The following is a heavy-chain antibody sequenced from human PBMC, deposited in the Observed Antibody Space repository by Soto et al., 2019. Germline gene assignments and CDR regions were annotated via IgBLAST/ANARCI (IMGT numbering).Heavy chain of an antibody. CDR1: GYTFTSYG. CDR2: ISGYNGDT. J-gene: IGHJ6*02. CDR3: ANEAYIVVVPDEKHYYCYYGMDV. Sequence: QVQLVQSGAEVKKPGASVKVSCEASGYTFTSYGINWVRQAPGQGLEWMGWISGYNGDTNYAQKLQGRVTMTIDTTTSTAYKTLRRLRSDDTAVDYCANEAYIVVVPDEKHYYCYYGMDVWGQGTPVTVSS. D-gene: IGHD2-2*01. V-gene: IGHV1-18*01.